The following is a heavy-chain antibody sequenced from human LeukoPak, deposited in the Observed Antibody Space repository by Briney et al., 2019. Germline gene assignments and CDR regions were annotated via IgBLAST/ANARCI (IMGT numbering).Heavy chain of an antibody. Sequence: GESLSISCKGSGYTFTNYWVGWVRQMPGKGLEWMGIMYPVDSDTRYSPSFQGQVTISADKSISTAYLQWSSLKASDTAMYYCARGPLESITIFGVVTLFDIWGQGTMVTVSS. J-gene: IGHJ3*02. D-gene: IGHD3-3*01. V-gene: IGHV5-51*01. CDR3: ARGPLESITIFGVVTLFDI. CDR1: GYTFTNYW. CDR2: MYPVDSDT.